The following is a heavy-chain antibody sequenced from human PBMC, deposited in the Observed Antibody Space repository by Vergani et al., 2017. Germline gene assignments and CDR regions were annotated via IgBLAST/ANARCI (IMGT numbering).Heavy chain of an antibody. D-gene: IGHD2-21*01. V-gene: IGHV4-61*02. J-gene: IGHJ3*01. CDR3: ARDGGEYDKDALDV. CDR2: IYTSGAT. CDR1: GGSFSTGGQS. Sequence: QVQLQESGPGLVKPSQTLSLTCTVSGGSFSTGGQSWTWLQQSAGKGLEWIGRIYTSGATNYNPSLRSRAIMSGDASKQQFSLKLTSVTAADTAVYYCARDGGEYDKDALDVWGQGTKVTVTS.